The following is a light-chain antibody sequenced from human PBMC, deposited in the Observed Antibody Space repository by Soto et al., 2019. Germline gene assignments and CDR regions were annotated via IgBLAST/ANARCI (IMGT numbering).Light chain of an antibody. V-gene: IGKV1-9*01. CDR2: DAS. Sequence: IQLTQSPSSLSASVGDRVTVTCRASQDSTTYLAWYQQKPGKAPNLLIYDASTLHSVVPSRFSGSGSGTDFTLPISGLQPEDFATYYCQQLSSYPSTFGGGTKVEIK. CDR3: QQLSSYPST. CDR1: QDSTTY. J-gene: IGKJ4*01.